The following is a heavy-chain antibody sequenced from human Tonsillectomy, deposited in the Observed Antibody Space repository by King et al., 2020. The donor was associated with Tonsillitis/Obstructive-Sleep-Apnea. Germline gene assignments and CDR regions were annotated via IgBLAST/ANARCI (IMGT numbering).Heavy chain of an antibody. CDR3: VKGWDGDYFSPFDY. CDR2: ISSNGGSA. Sequence: VKLVESGGGLVQPGGSLRLSCSASGFTFSSYAMHWVRQAPGKGLEYVSAISSNGGSAYYADSVKGRFTISRDNSKNTLYLQMSSLRVEDTAVYYCVKGWDGDYFSPFDYWGQGTLVTVSS. CDR1: GFTFSSYA. J-gene: IGHJ4*02. V-gene: IGHV3-64D*06. D-gene: IGHD4-17*01.